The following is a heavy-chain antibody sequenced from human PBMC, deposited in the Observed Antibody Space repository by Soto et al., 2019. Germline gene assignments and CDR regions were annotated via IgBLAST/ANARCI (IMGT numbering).Heavy chain of an antibody. CDR3: ARDGTWYSYFYYYYMDV. V-gene: IGHV3-7*01. D-gene: IGHD1-1*01. CDR2: IKQDGSEK. Sequence: EVQLVESGGGLVQPGGSLRLSCAASGFTFSSYWMTWVRQAPGKGLEWVANIKQDGSEKNYVDSVKGRFTISRDNAKNSLYLQMDSLRAEDTAVYYCARDGTWYSYFYYYYMDVWGKGTTVTVSS. J-gene: IGHJ6*03. CDR1: GFTFSSYW.